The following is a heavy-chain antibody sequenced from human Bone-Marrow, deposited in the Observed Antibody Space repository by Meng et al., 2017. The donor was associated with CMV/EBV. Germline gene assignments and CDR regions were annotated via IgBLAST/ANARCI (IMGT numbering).Heavy chain of an antibody. J-gene: IGHJ4*02. V-gene: IGHV1-69*10. CDR1: GGTFSSYA. CDR3: ARVESSTSCLDY. Sequence: SVKVSCKASGGTFSSYAISWVRQAPGQGLEWMGGIIPIPGIANYAQKFQGRVTITADKSTSTAYMELSSLRSEDTAVYYCARVESSTSCLDYWGQGTLVTVSS. D-gene: IGHD2-2*01. CDR2: IIPIPGIA.